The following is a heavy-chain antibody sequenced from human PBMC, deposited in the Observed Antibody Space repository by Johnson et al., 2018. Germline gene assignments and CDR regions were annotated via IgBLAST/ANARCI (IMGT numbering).Heavy chain of an antibody. Sequence: QVQLVQSGGGVVQPGRSLRLSCAASGFTFSSYGMHWVRQAPGKGLEWVAVIWYDGSNKYYADSVKGRFTISRDNSKNTLYLQMNRLRAEDAAVYYCGRAEYGDYSGYFQHWGQGTLVTDSS. CDR1: GFTFSSYG. V-gene: IGHV3-33*01. CDR3: GRAEYGDYSGYFQH. D-gene: IGHD4-17*01. CDR2: IWYDGSNK. J-gene: IGHJ1*01.